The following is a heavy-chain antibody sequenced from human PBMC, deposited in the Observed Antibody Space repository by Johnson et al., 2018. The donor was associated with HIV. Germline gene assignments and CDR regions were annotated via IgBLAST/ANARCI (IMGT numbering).Heavy chain of an antibody. CDR3: AKCLSGSYPRDAFDI. J-gene: IGHJ3*02. Sequence: VQLVESGGGVVQPGRSLRLSCAASGFTFDDYAMHWVRQAPGKGLEWVSGISWNSGSIGYADSVKGRFTISRDNAKNSLYLQMNSLRAEDTALYYCAKCLSGSYPRDAFDIWGQGTMVTVSS. CDR1: GFTFDDYA. V-gene: IGHV3-9*01. D-gene: IGHD1-26*01. CDR2: ISWNSGSI.